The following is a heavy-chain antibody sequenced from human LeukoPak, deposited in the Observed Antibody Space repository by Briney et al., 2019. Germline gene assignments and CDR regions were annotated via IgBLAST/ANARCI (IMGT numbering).Heavy chain of an antibody. CDR3: ARAAGAAGGQYFDY. J-gene: IGHJ4*02. CDR1: GGSLSGYY. Sequence: SETLSLTCTASGGSLSGYYWSWIRQPAGQGLEWIGRIYTNGDTKFNPSLKSRVTMSVDTSKNQLSLKLRPVTAADTAVYYCARAAGAAGGQYFDYWGQGTLVTVSS. D-gene: IGHD6-13*01. CDR2: IYTNGDT. V-gene: IGHV4-4*07.